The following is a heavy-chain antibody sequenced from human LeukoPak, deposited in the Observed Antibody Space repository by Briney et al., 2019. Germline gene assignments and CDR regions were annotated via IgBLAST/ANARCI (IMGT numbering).Heavy chain of an antibody. D-gene: IGHD1-26*01. J-gene: IGHJ4*02. CDR3: ARHSSSGSYYLFDY. CDR1: GGSFSGYY. V-gene: IGHV4-39*01. CDR2: ISYSGST. Sequence: SETLSLTCAVYGGSFSGYYWGWIRQSPGKGLAWIGTISYSGSTYYNPSLKSRVTVSVDTSKRQFSLNLSSVTAADTAVYYCARHSSSGSYYLFDYWGQGTLVTVSS.